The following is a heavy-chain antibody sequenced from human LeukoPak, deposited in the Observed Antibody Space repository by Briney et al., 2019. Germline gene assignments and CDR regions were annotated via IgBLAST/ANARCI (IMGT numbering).Heavy chain of an antibody. CDR3: AKVVVALSMDMSWDY. V-gene: IGHV3-23*01. D-gene: IGHD2-15*01. CDR2: ISVTDANT. J-gene: IGHJ4*02. CDR1: GFTFSSYA. Sequence: GGSLRLSCAASGFTFSSYAMSWVRLAPGKGLEWVSAISVTDANTYYADSVKGRFTISRDNSRNTLYLQMHNLRAEDTAVYYCAKVVVALSMDMSWDYWGQGSLVTVSS.